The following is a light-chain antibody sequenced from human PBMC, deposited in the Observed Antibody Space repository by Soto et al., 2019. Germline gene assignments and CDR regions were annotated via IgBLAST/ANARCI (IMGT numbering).Light chain of an antibody. CDR3: LQDYNSWT. Sequence: AIQMTQSPSSLSASVGDSVTITCRASQGIRNDLGWYQQKPGKAPKLLIYAASSLQSGVPSRFSGSGSGTDFTLTISSLQPEDFATYYCLQDYNSWTFGQGTKVEIK. CDR1: QGIRND. J-gene: IGKJ1*01. V-gene: IGKV1-6*01. CDR2: AAS.